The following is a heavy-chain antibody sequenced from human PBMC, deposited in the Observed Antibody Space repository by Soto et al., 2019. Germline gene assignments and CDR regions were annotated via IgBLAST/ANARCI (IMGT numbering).Heavy chain of an antibody. CDR3: ARGSTVRNYADDSSDYFYFFDY. D-gene: IGHD3-22*01. Sequence: TSETLSLTCTVSGDSISTFYCGWMRQSPGKELEWIGYVYYTGSTNYNPSLKSRVTISVDRSKNQFSLKLTSANAADTAVYYCARGSTVRNYADDSSDYFYFFDYWGQGTQVTVSS. CDR2: VYYTGST. V-gene: IGHV4-59*01. J-gene: IGHJ4*02. CDR1: GDSISTFY.